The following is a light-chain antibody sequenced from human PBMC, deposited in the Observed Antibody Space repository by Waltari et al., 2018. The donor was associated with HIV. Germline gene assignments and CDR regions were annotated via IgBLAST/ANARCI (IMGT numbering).Light chain of an antibody. CDR1: SSHTGAGYD. CDR2: KNI. V-gene: IGLV1-40*01. CDR3: QSYDRSLTWV. Sequence: HSLLTQPPSVSGAPGQRVTIPCPGSSSHTGAGYDVHWYPKYPGTAPKLLIFKNINRPSGVPDRFSASKSVTSASLVITGLQPEDEADYYCQSYDRSLTWVFGGGTSLTVL. J-gene: IGLJ2*01.